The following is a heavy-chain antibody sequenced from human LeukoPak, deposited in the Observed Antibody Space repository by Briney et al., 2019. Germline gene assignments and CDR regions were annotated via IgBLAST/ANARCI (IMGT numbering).Heavy chain of an antibody. Sequence: ASVKVSCKASGYIFTTYAVNWVLQAPGQGLEWVGWINTNTGNPTYGQGFTGRFVFSLDTSVSTAYLQISSLKAEDTAIYYCARVNVDSAMGIYYYYGMDVWGQGTTVTVS. V-gene: IGHV7-4-1*02. CDR3: ARVNVDSAMGIYYYYGMDV. CDR2: INTNTGNP. D-gene: IGHD5-18*01. J-gene: IGHJ6*02. CDR1: GYIFTTYA.